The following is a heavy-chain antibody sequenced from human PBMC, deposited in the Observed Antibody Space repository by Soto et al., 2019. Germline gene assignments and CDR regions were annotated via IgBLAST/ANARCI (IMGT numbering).Heavy chain of an antibody. CDR1: GGSIYRSGYY. CDR2: IDYNGVT. J-gene: IGHJ4*02. V-gene: IGHV4-39*01. Sequence: SETLSLTCTVSGGSIYRSGYYWGWIRQPPGRGLEWIGNIDYNGVTYSNPSLKSRVTISRDTSKNQFSLKLTSVTAADTALYYCGKVLVGATGHTDSDSWGPGTLVTSPQ. D-gene: IGHD2-15*01. CDR3: GKVLVGATGHTDSDS.